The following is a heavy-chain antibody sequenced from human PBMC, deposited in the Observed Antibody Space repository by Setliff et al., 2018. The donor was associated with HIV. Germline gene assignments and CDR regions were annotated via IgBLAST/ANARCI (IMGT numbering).Heavy chain of an antibody. Sequence: SETLSLTCTVSGGSISSYYWSWIRQPAGKRLEFIGPISAAGTINYNPSLRSRVTLSVDTSENQFSLTVNSVTAADTAMYFCARDEGRATGSWWDQSASWYLDYWGHGILVTVSS. D-gene: IGHD6-13*01. CDR2: ISAAGTI. J-gene: IGHJ4*01. CDR3: ARDEGRATGSWWDQSASWYLDY. CDR1: GGSISSYY. V-gene: IGHV4-4*07.